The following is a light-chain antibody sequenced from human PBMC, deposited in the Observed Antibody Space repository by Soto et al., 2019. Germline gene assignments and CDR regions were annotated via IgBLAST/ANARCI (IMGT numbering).Light chain of an antibody. V-gene: IGKV3-15*01. CDR2: DAS. Sequence: ELVLTQAPATLSVSPGERSTLSCRASQSVRSNLAWYQQEPGQAPPLXXFDASTRATNIPARFSGSGSGTEFTLTISSMQPDDFAVYYCQQYSNWPPLTLGGGTKG. J-gene: IGKJ4*01. CDR1: QSVRSN. CDR3: QQYSNWPPLT.